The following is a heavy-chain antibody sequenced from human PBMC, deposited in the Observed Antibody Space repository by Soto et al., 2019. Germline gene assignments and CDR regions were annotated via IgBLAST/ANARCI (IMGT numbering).Heavy chain of an antibody. CDR1: GYTFTSYG. D-gene: IGHD3-22*01. V-gene: IGHV1-18*04. CDR3: ARERVYYYDSSGLDAFDI. J-gene: IGHJ3*02. CDR2: ISAYDGNT. Sequence: ASVKVSCKASGYTFTSYGISLVRQAPGQGLEWMGWISAYDGNTNYAQKLQGRVTMTTDTSTSTAYMELRSLRSDDTAVYYCARERVYYYDSSGLDAFDIWGQGTMVTVSS.